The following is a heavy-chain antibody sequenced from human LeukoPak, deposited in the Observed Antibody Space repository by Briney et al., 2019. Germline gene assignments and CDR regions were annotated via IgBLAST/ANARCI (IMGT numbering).Heavy chain of an antibody. J-gene: IGHJ5*02. CDR2: INHSGST. CDR1: GGSFSGYY. CDR3: ARSFAVFPRRWFDP. V-gene: IGHV4-34*01. D-gene: IGHD2-8*01. Sequence: SETLSLTCAVYGGSFSGYYWSWIRQPPGKGLEWIGEINHSGSTNYNPSLKSRGTISVDTSKNQFSLKLSPVTAADTAVYYCARSFAVFPRRWFDPWGQGTLLTVSS.